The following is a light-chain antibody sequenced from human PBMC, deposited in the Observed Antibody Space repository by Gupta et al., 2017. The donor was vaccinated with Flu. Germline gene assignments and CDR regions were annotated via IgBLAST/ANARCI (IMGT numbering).Light chain of an antibody. CDR1: SSDVGGYNY. J-gene: IGLJ2*01. CDR3: SSYTSSTTLL. CDR2: DIN. Sequence: TSSDVGGYNYVSWYQQHPGKAPKLLIYDINSRPSGVSVRFSGSKSGNTASLTISGLQAEDEAHYFCSSYTSSTTLLFGGGTKVTVL. V-gene: IGLV2-14*03.